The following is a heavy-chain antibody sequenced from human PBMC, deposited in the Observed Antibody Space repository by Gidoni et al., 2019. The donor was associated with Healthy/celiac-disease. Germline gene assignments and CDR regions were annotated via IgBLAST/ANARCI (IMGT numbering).Heavy chain of an antibody. Sequence: EVQLVESGGGLVKPGGSLRLSCAASGFTFSSYSMNWVRQAPGKGLEWVSSISSSSSYIYYADSVKGRFTISRDNAKNSLYLQMNSLRAEDTAVYYCARDRFGEKVCEHWGQGTLVTVSS. CDR3: ARDRFGEKVCEH. J-gene: IGHJ1*01. CDR2: ISSSSSYI. CDR1: GFTFSSYS. D-gene: IGHD3-10*01. V-gene: IGHV3-21*01.